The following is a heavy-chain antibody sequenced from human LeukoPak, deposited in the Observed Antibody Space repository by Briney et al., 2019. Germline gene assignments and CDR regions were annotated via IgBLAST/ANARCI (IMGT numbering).Heavy chain of an antibody. V-gene: IGHV5-51*01. CDR1: GYSFTSYW. Sequence: GESLKISCKGSGYSFTSYWIGWVRQMPGKGLEWMGIIYPGDSDTRYSPSFQGQVTISADKSISTAYLQWSSLKASDTAMYYCASHPYYYDSSGYYPGAFDIWGQGTMVTVSS. CDR3: ASHPYYYDSSGYYPGAFDI. CDR2: IYPGDSDT. D-gene: IGHD3-22*01. J-gene: IGHJ3*02.